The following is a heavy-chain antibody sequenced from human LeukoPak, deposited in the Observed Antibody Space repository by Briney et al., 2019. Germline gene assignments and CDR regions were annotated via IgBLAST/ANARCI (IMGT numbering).Heavy chain of an antibody. CDR2: INHSGST. CDR1: GGSISSSSYY. D-gene: IGHD3-22*01. V-gene: IGHV4-39*07. J-gene: IGHJ4*02. Sequence: SETLSLTCTVSGGSISSSSYYWSWIRQPPGKGLEWIGEINHSGSTNYNPSLKSRVTISVDTSKNQFSLNLSSVTAADTAVYYCARASPFYYDSSGYYLWGQGTLVTVSS. CDR3: ARASPFYYDSSGYYL.